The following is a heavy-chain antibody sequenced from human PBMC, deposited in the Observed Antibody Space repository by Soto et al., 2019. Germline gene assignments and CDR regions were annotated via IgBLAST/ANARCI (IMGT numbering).Heavy chain of an antibody. CDR2: ISSSSSVI. J-gene: IGHJ6*03. CDR3: ASYLSWGANWYDYMDV. CDR1: GFILSDCA. V-gene: IGHV3-48*01. Sequence: GGSLRLSCATSGFILSDCAMNWVRQAPGKGLEWVSYISSSSSVIDYADSVKGRFTVSRDNARNSLYLQMNSLRAEDTAVYYCASYLSWGANWYDYMDVWGKGTTVTVSS. D-gene: IGHD7-27*01.